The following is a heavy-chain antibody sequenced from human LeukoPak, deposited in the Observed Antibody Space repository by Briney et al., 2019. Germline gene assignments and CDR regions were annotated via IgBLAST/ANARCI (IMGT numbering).Heavy chain of an antibody. D-gene: IGHD6-19*01. CDR1: GGSISHYF. Sequence: SETLSLTCTVSGGSISHYFWSWIRQPPGKPLEWIGYIYYSGSTNYNPSLKSRLTISVDTSKDQFSLKLSSVTAADTAVYYCARTVGYSSGWYLYYFDYWGQGTLVTVSS. J-gene: IGHJ4*02. CDR3: ARTVGYSSGWYLYYFDY. CDR2: IYYSGST. V-gene: IGHV4-59*08.